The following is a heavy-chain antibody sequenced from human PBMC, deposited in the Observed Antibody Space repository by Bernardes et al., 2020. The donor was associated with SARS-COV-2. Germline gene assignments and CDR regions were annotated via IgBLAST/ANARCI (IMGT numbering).Heavy chain of an antibody. D-gene: IGHD3-3*01. Sequence: GGSLRLSCAASGFTFSSYAMSWVRQAPGKGLEWVSAISGSGGITYYADSVNGRFTISRDNSKNMLYLQMNSLRAEDTAVYYCAKDPFWSGYSYFDYWGQGTLVTVSS. CDR2: ISGSGGIT. CDR1: GFTFSSYA. J-gene: IGHJ4*02. V-gene: IGHV3-23*01. CDR3: AKDPFWSGYSYFDY.